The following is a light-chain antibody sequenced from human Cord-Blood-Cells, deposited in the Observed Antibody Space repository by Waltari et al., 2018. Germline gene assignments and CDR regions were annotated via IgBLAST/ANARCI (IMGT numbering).Light chain of an antibody. CDR1: TIGRKS. J-gene: IGLJ2*01. Sequence: SYVLTQPPSVSVAPGKTARITCGGNTIGRKSVHGYQQKPGQAPVLVVYDDSDRPSGIPERFSGSNSGNTATLTISRVEAGDEADYYCQVWDSSSDHPVFGGGTKLTVL. V-gene: IGLV3-21*03. CDR3: QVWDSSSDHPV. CDR2: DDS.